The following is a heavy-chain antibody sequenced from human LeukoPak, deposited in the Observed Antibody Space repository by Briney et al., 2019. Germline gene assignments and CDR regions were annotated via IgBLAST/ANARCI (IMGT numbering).Heavy chain of an antibody. CDR1: GFTFSDYY. D-gene: IGHD3-10*01. V-gene: IGHV3-11*06. J-gene: IGHJ6*04. CDR2: ISSSSSYT. Sequence: SGGSLRLSCAASGFTFSDYYMSWIRQAPGKGLEWVSYISSSSSYTNYADSVKGRFTISRDNAKNSLYLQMNSLRAEDTAVYYCARFYPYGSGSYYNSYYYGMDVWAKGPRSPSPQ. CDR3: ARFYPYGSGSYYNSYYYGMDV.